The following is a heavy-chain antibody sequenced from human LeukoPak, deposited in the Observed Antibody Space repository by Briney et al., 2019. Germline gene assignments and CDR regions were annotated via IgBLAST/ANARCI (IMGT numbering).Heavy chain of an antibody. CDR1: GFTFSSYW. Sequence: GGSLRLSCAASGFTFSSYWMSWVRQAPGKGLEWVANIKQDGSEIYYVDSVKGRFTISRDNAKNSLYLQMSSLRAEDTAVYYCASGSGFLFDSWGQGTLVTVSS. D-gene: IGHD6-19*01. J-gene: IGHJ4*02. CDR3: ASGSGFLFDS. CDR2: IKQDGSEI. V-gene: IGHV3-7*01.